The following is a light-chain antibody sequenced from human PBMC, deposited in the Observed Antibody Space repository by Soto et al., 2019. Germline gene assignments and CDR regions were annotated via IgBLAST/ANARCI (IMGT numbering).Light chain of an antibody. CDR3: CSYGGGYTHLL. CDR1: SSDVGGYNY. Sequence: QSAMTQPRSVSGSPGQSVTISGTGTSSDVGGYNYVSWYQQHPGQAPKLMIYDVTQRPSGVTDRFSGSNSGNTASLSISGLQAEDEADYYCCSYGGGYTHLLFCGGTKQTVL. J-gene: IGLJ2*01. CDR2: DVT. V-gene: IGLV2-11*01.